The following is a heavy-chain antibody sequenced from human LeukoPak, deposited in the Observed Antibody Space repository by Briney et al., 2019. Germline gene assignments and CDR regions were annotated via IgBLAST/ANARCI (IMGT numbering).Heavy chain of an antibody. Sequence: GSLRLSCAASGFMFSSYGIHWVRHAPGKGLEWVAVISYDGTNKYYVDSVKGRFTISRDNSKNTLYLQMNSLRAEDTAVYYCAKDRSPSGPIAVAGNFDDWGQGILVTVSS. CDR3: AKDRSPSGPIAVAGNFDD. V-gene: IGHV3-30*18. CDR1: GFMFSSYG. CDR2: ISYDGTNK. J-gene: IGHJ4*02. D-gene: IGHD6-19*01.